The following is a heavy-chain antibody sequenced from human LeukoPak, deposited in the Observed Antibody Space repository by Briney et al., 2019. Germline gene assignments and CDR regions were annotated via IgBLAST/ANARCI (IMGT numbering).Heavy chain of an antibody. J-gene: IGHJ4*02. CDR2: IYWNDDK. Sequence: SGPTLVKPAQTLTLTCTFSGFSRSTRGVGVGWIRQPPGKALEWLSLIYWNDDKRYSPSLKSRLTITNDTSKNQVVLTMTNMDPVDTATYYCARLTVAAAGPVFDYWGQGTLVTVSS. CDR1: GFSRSTRGVG. D-gene: IGHD6-13*01. CDR3: ARLTVAAAGPVFDY. V-gene: IGHV2-5*01.